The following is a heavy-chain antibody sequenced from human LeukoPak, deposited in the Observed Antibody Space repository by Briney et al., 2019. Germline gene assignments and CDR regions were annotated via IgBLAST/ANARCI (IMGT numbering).Heavy chain of an antibody. CDR2: IIPIFGTA. D-gene: IGHD2-2*02. V-gene: IGHV1-69*05. CDR3: ARDEYCSSTSCYTRPGWGAFDI. Sequence: SVKVSCKASGGTFSSYAISWVRQAPGQGLEWMGGIIPIFGTANYAQKFQGRVTIITDESTSTAYMELSSLRSEVTAVYYCARDEYCSSTSCYTRPGWGAFDIWGQGTMVTVSS. J-gene: IGHJ3*02. CDR1: GGTFSSYA.